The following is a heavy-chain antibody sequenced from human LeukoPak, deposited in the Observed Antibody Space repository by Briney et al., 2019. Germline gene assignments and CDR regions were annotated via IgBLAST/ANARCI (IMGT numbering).Heavy chain of an antibody. V-gene: IGHV4-4*07. J-gene: IGHJ5*02. D-gene: IGHD3-10*01. Sequence: SETLSLTCTVSGASITSYYWSWIRQPAGKGLEWIGRIYASGSTTYNPSLKGRVTMAVDTSKTQFSLKLSSVTAADTAVYYCARDSGTTGEVKFDPWGQGTLVTVSS. CDR3: ARDSGTTGEVKFDP. CDR2: IYASGST. CDR1: GASITSYY.